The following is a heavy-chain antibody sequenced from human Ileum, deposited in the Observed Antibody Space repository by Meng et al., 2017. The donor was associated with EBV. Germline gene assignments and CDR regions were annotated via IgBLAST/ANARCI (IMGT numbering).Heavy chain of an antibody. CDR2: IYYSGRT. V-gene: IGHV4-39*01. J-gene: IGHJ5*02. D-gene: IGHD6-13*01. CDR3: ARPIAAAGWFDP. CDR1: GGPINSSSYY. Sequence: QLQLQESGPGLVKPSETLSLTCTVSGGPINSSSYYWGWIRQPPGKGLEWIGRIYYSGRTYYNPSLKSRVTISVDTSKNQFSLKLSSVTAADTAVYYCARPIAAAGWFDPWGQGTLVTVFS.